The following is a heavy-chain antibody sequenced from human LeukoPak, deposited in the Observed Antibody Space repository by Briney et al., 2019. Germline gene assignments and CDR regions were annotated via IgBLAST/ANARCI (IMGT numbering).Heavy chain of an antibody. CDR1: GFTFSSYG. V-gene: IGHV3-13*01. J-gene: IGHJ6*02. CDR2: IGTAGDT. CDR3: ARGPMVRGVHYYYYGMDV. D-gene: IGHD3-10*01. Sequence: PGGSLRLSCAASGFTFSSYGMHWVRQATGKGLEWVSAIGTAGDTYYPGSVKGRFTISRENAKNSLYLQMNSLRAGDTAVYYCARGPMVRGVHYYYYGMDVWGQGTTVTVSS.